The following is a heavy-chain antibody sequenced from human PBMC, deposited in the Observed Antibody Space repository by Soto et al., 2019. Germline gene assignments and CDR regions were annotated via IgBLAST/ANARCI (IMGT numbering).Heavy chain of an antibody. D-gene: IGHD1-1*01. CDR2: INAGNGNT. CDR3: AKDRPRRTSGYFFDY. Sequence: ASVKVSCKASGYTFTGYYMHWVRQAPGQRLEWMGWINAGNGNTKYSQKFQGRVTITRDTSASTAYMELSSLRSEDTALYYCAKDRPRRTSGYFFDYWGQGTPVTVSS. J-gene: IGHJ4*02. V-gene: IGHV1-3*01. CDR1: GYTFTGYY.